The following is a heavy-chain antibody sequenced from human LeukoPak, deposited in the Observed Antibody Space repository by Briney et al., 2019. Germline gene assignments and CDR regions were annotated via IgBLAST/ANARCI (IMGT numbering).Heavy chain of an antibody. Sequence: GASVKVSCKASGYTFTSYYMHWVRQAPGQGLEWMGIINPSSGSTSYAQKFQGRVTMTRDTSTSTVYMELSSLRSEDTAVYYCARGLTYYDILTGRDADDAFDIWGQGTMVTVSS. V-gene: IGHV1-46*01. CDR2: INPSSGST. CDR1: GYTFTSYY. J-gene: IGHJ3*02. D-gene: IGHD3-9*01. CDR3: ARGLTYYDILTGRDADDAFDI.